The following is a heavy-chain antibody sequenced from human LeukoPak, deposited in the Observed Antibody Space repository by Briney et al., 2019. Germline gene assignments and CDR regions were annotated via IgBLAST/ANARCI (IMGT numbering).Heavy chain of an antibody. CDR3: ARGTEVYYDSSSYYSY. D-gene: IGHD3-22*01. CDR2: TNWNGGST. CDR1: GFTFDDYG. V-gene: IGHV3-20*04. J-gene: IGHJ4*02. Sequence: GGSLRLSCVASGFTFDDYGMGWVRQVPGKGLEWVSGTNWNGGSTGYADPVKGRFTISRDNAKNSLYLQMNSLRAEDTAFYYCARGTEVYYDSSSYYSYWGQGTLVTVSS.